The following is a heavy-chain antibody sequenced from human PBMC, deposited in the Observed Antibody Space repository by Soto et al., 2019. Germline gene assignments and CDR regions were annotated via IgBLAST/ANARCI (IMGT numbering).Heavy chain of an antibody. CDR3: ASLEGGLTGYLDY. J-gene: IGHJ4*02. D-gene: IGHD1-1*01. CDR2: ISYDGSNK. Sequence: QVQLVESGGGVVQPGRSLRLSCAASGFTFSSYAMHWVRQAPGKGLEWVAVISYDGSNKYYADSVKGRFTISRDNSKNTLYLQMNSLRAADTAVYYCASLEGGLTGYLDYWGQGTLVTVSS. CDR1: GFTFSSYA. V-gene: IGHV3-30-3*01.